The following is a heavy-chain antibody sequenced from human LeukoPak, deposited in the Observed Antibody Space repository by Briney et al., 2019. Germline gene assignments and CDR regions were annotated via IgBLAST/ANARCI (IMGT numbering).Heavy chain of an antibody. V-gene: IGHV4-59*01. J-gene: IGHJ4*02. CDR1: GGSISSYY. CDR3: ARAILSGYPDS. D-gene: IGHD3-3*01. Sequence: ETLSLTCTVSGGSISSYYWSWIRQPPGKGLEWIGYIYYSGSTNYNPSLKSRVTISVDTSKNQFSLKLSSVTAADTAVYYCARAILSGYPDSWGQGTLVIVFS. CDR2: IYYSGST.